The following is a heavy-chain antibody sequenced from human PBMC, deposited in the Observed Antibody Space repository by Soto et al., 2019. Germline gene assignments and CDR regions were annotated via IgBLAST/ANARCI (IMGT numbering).Heavy chain of an antibody. Sequence: GEALKISWKGSGYSFTSYWISWVRQMPGKGVELMVMIDNSDSYTNYSQSFQGKVTISADKSISTAYLQWSSLKASDTAMYYCARHRGDFWIGYYVDXWGQGTLVTVSX. CDR2: IDNSDSYT. J-gene: IGHJ4*02. CDR3: ARHRGDFWIGYYVDX. CDR1: GYSFTSYW. V-gene: IGHV5-10-1*01. D-gene: IGHD3-3*01.